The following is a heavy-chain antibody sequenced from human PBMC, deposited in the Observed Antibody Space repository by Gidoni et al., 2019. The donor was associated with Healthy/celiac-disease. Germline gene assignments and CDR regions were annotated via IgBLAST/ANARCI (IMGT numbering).Heavy chain of an antibody. V-gene: IGHV4-31*03. CDR3: ARARGSSSWYFHYFDY. Sequence: QVQLQESGPGLVKPSQTLSLACTVSGGSISSGGYYWSWIRQHPGKGLEWIGYIYYSGSTYYNPSLKSRVTISVDTSKNQFSLKLSSVTAADTAVYYCARARGSSSWYFHYFDYWGQGTLVTVSS. D-gene: IGHD6-13*01. CDR2: IYYSGST. CDR1: GGSISSGGYY. J-gene: IGHJ4*02.